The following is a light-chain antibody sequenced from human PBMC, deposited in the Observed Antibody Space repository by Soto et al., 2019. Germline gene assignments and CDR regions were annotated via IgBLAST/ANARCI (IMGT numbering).Light chain of an antibody. J-gene: IGKJ1*01. CDR3: QQYNNWPWT. V-gene: IGKV3-15*01. Sequence: EIVMTQSPVTLSVSPGEGATLSCRASKSVSSKLTWYQQKPGQAPRLLIYGTSTRATGIPARFSGSGSGTEFTLTISSLQSEDFAVYYCQQYNNWPWTFGQGTKVEIK. CDR1: KSVSSK. CDR2: GTS.